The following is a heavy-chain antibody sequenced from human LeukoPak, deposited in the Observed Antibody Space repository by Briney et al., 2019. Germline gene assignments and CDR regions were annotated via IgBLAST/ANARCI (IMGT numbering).Heavy chain of an antibody. CDR3: ARGDYVVTAILDY. D-gene: IGHD2-21*02. CDR1: GFTFSSYA. CDR2: ISGSGGST. J-gene: IGHJ4*02. Sequence: TGGSLRLSCAASGFTFSSYAMSWVRQAPGKGLEWVSAISGSGGSTYYADSVKGRFTISRDNSKNTLYLQMNSLRAEDTAVYYCARGDYVVTAILDYWGQGTLVTVSS. V-gene: IGHV3-23*01.